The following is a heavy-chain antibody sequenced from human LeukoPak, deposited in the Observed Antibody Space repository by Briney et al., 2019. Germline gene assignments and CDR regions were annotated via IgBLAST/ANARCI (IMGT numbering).Heavy chain of an antibody. V-gene: IGHV1-2*02. J-gene: IGHJ3*02. CDR2: INPNSGGT. Sequence: AASVKVSCKASGYTFTGYYMRWVRQAPGQGLEWMGWINPNSGGTNYAQKFQGRVTMTRDTSISTAYMELSRLRSDDTAVYYCASSSKGGYSRDAFDIWGQGTMVTVSS. CDR3: ASSSKGGYSRDAFDI. D-gene: IGHD6-13*01. CDR1: GYTFTGYY.